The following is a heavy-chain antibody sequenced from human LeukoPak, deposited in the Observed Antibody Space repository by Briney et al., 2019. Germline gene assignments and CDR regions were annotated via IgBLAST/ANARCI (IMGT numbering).Heavy chain of an antibody. CDR3: ARGRSSSFGFSAYYFDY. CDR2: INHSGST. V-gene: IGHV4-34*01. J-gene: IGHJ4*02. Sequence: PSETLSLTCAVYGGSFSGYYWSWIRQPPGKGLEWIGEINHSGSTNYNPSLKSRVTISVDTSKNQFSLKLSSVTAADTAVYYCARGRSSSFGFSAYYFDYWGQGTLVTVSS. CDR1: GGSFSGYY. D-gene: IGHD6-13*01.